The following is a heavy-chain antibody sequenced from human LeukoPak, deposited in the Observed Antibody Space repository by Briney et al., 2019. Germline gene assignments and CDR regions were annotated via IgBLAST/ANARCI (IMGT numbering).Heavy chain of an antibody. CDR1: GGTFSSYA. V-gene: IGHV1-69*06. Sequence: SVKFSCKASGGTFSSYAISWVRQATGQGIEWMGRIIPIFGTTNFAQRFQGRVTITADKSTATAYMELSSLRSDDTAIYYCARVTNWGYYFDYWGQGTLVTVSS. J-gene: IGHJ4*02. CDR3: ARVTNWGYYFDY. CDR2: IIPIFGTT. D-gene: IGHD7-27*01.